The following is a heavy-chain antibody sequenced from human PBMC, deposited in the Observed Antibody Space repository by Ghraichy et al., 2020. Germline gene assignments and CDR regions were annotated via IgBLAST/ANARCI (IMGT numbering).Heavy chain of an antibody. CDR3: ARGGPGPVDY. CDR2: INHSGST. CDR1: GGSFSGYY. J-gene: IGHJ4*02. V-gene: IGHV4-34*01. Sequence: SETLSLTCAVYGGSFSGYYWSWIRQPPGKGLEWIGEINHSGSTNYNPSLKSRVTISVDTSKNQFSLKLSSVTAADTAMYYCARGGPGPVDYWGQGTLVTVSS.